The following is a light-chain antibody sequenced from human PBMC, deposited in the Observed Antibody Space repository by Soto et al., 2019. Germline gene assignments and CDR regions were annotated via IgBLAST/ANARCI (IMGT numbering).Light chain of an antibody. J-gene: IGLJ1*01. CDR3: QSYDSSLSGYV. V-gene: IGLV1-40*01. CDR1: SSNIGAGYD. CDR2: GNS. Sequence: QSVLTQPPSVSGAPGQRVTISCTGSSSNIGAGYDVHWYQQLPGTAPKLLIYGNSNRPSGDPDRFSGSKSGTSASRAITGLQAEDEADYYCQSYDSSLSGYVFGTGTKVTVL.